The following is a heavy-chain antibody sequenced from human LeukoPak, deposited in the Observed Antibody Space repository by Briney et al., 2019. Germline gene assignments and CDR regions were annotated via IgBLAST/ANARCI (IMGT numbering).Heavy chain of an antibody. V-gene: IGHV1-18*01. CDR1: GYTFTSYA. CDR3: ARDRDGYNSATFFDY. D-gene: IGHD5-24*01. Sequence: GASVKVSCKTSGYTFTSYAINWVRQAPGHGLEWMGWISTYSGDTNYAQKLQGRVTMTTDTSTSTAYMELRSLRSDDTAVYYCARDRDGYNSATFFDYWGQGILVTVSS. J-gene: IGHJ4*02. CDR2: ISTYSGDT.